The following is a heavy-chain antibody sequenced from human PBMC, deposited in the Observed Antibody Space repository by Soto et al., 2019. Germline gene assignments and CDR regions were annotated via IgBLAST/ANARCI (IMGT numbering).Heavy chain of an antibody. Sequence: LRLSCAASGFTFNAYSMSWVRQAPGKGLAWVSTISGGGGAIYYADSAKGRFTISSDNSKNTLSLHLNSQRAEDKAIYFCARSISSIEPADYWGQGTLVTVSS. CDR1: GFTFNAYS. CDR3: ARSISSIEPADY. J-gene: IGHJ4*02. D-gene: IGHD6-6*01. V-gene: IGHV3-23*01. CDR2: ISGGGGAI.